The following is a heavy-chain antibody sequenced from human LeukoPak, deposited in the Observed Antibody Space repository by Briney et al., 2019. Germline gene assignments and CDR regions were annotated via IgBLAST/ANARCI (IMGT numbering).Heavy chain of an antibody. J-gene: IGHJ4*02. D-gene: IGHD1-1*01. V-gene: IGHV3-23*01. CDR2: ISGNAGST. CDR1: GFTLSSYA. CDR3: AKQLDY. Sequence: GGSLRLSCAASGFTLSSYAMSWVRQAPGKGLEWVSLISGNAGSTYYADSVKGRFTISRDITKNTLNLQMNSLRAEDTATYYCAKQLDYWGQGTLVTVSS.